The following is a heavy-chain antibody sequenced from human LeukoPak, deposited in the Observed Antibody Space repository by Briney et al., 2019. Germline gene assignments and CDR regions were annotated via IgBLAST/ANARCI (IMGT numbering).Heavy chain of an antibody. CDR3: AKGYSGSYWAVDS. CDR1: GFTFDQYG. V-gene: IGHV3-30*02. J-gene: IGHJ4*02. CDR2: IRYDESRK. D-gene: IGHD1-26*01. Sequence: GGSLRLSCAASGFTFDQYGMQWVRQAPGKGLEWVAFIRYDESRKYYADSAKGRFTISRDNSKNTVDLQMNSLRAEDSALYYCAKGYSGSYWAVDSWGQGTLVTVSS.